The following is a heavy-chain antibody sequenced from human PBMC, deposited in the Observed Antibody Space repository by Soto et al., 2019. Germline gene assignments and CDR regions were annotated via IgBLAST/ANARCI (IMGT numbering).Heavy chain of an antibody. V-gene: IGHV1-18*01. CDR3: TRTKHGDCFDT. CDR2: INPYNGNT. Sequence: QVQLVQSGGEVKKPGASVKVSCKTSGYTFTNYGISWVRQAPGRGLEWMGWINPYNGNTNYAQNLQGRLTMTTDTSTTTAYMELRSLTSDDTALYYCTRTKHGDCFDTWGQGTLVTVSS. CDR1: GYTFTNYG. J-gene: IGHJ5*02. D-gene: IGHD3-10*01.